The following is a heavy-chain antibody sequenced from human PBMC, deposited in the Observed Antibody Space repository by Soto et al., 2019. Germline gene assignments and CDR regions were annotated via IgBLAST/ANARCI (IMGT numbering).Heavy chain of an antibody. V-gene: IGHV3-23*01. Sequence: EVQLLESGGGLVQPGGSLRLSGAASGFTFSSYAMTWVRQAPGKGLECVSAISGSGGNTYYADSVKGRFTIARDNSKNTLYLQMNSLRAEETAVYYCAKDRWLGDFDYWGQGTLVTVAS. CDR3: AKDRWLGDFDY. CDR1: GFTFSSYA. J-gene: IGHJ4*02. CDR2: ISGSGGNT. D-gene: IGHD5-12*01.